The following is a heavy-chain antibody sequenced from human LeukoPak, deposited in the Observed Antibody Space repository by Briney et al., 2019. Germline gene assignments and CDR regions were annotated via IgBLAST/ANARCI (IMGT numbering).Heavy chain of an antibody. CDR1: GFTFSSYS. CDR2: ISSSSSYI. CDR3: ARDPSRGSSPETPD. J-gene: IGHJ6*02. D-gene: IGHD2-15*01. Sequence: GGSLRLSCAASGFTFSSYSMNWVRQAPGKGLEWVSSISSSSSYIYYADSVKGRFTISRDNAKNSLYLQMNSLRAEDTAVYYCARDPSRGSSPETPDWGQGTTVTVSS. V-gene: IGHV3-21*01.